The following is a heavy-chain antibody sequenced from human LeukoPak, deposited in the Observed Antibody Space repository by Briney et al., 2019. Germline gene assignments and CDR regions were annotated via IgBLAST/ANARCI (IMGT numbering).Heavy chain of an antibody. J-gene: IGHJ4*02. CDR1: GYTFTSYA. D-gene: IGHD3-22*01. CDR3: VRVGYDSSGYYSFDY. CDR2: INAGNGNT. Sequence: ASVKVSCKVSGYTFTSYAMHWVRQAPGQRLEWMGWINAGNGNTKYSQKFQGRVTITRDTSASTAYMELSSLRSEDTAVYYCVRVGYDSSGYYSFDYWGQGTLVTVSS. V-gene: IGHV1-3*01.